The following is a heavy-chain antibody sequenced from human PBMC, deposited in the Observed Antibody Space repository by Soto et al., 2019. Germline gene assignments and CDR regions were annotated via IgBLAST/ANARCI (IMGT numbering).Heavy chain of an antibody. J-gene: IGHJ5*01. CDR3: ARDILSGGAYPDS. CDR1: GFTFSSYG. CDR2: ISYDGSNK. V-gene: IGHV3-30*03. D-gene: IGHD3-10*01. Sequence: GGSLRLSCAASGFTFSSYGMHWVRQAPGKGLEWVAVISYDGSNKYYAGSVKGRFTISRDNAKNSLFLQMNSLRADDTAVYYRARDILSGGAYPDSWGQGTKVTVSS.